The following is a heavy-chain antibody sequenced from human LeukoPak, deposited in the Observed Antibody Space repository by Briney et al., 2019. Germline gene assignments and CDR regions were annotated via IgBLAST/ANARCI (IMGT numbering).Heavy chain of an antibody. J-gene: IGHJ4*02. CDR2: IKQDGSEK. Sequence: GGSLRLSCAASGFTFSSYWMSWVRQAPGKGLEWVANIKQDGSEKYYVDSVKGRFTISRDNAKNSLYLQMNSLRAEDTAVYYCARARTRGYSGHGEGYWGQGTLVTVSS. D-gene: IGHD5-12*01. CDR1: GFTFSSYW. CDR3: ARARTRGYSGHGEGY. V-gene: IGHV3-7*03.